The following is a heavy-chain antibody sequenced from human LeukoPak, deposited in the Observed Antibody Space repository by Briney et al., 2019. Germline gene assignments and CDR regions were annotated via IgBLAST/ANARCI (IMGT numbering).Heavy chain of an antibody. CDR2: TYYSGST. J-gene: IGHJ4*02. V-gene: IGHV4-59*11. CDR3: ARYYYDSSGYYIDGHFDY. D-gene: IGHD3-22*01. Sequence: SETLSLTCTVSGGSISSHYWSWIRQPPGKGLEWIGYTYYSGSTNYNPSLKSRVTISVDTSKNQFSLKLSSVTAADTAVYYCARYYYDSSGYYIDGHFDYWGQGTLVTVSS. CDR1: GGSISSHY.